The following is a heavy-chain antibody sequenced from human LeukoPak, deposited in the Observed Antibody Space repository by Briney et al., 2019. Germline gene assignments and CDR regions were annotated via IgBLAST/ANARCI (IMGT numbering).Heavy chain of an antibody. Sequence: GGSLRLSCAASGFTFSSYSMNWVRQAPGKGLEWVSSISSSSSYIYYADSVKGRFTISRDDAKNSLYLQMNSLRAEDTAVYYCARVRAGTGSLDYWGQGTLVTVSS. CDR3: ARVRAGTGSLDY. CDR2: ISSSSSYI. CDR1: GFTFSSYS. D-gene: IGHD1-1*01. J-gene: IGHJ4*02. V-gene: IGHV3-21*01.